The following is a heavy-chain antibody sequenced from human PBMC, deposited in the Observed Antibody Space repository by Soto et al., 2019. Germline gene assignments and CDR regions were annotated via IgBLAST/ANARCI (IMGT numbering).Heavy chain of an antibody. D-gene: IGHD2-8*02. CDR1: GFTFSDYY. CDR2: ISRSGNTI. J-gene: IGHJ1*01. V-gene: IGHV3-11*01. CDR3: AMEYCTGGNCYTYFQH. Sequence: QVQLVESGGGLVKPGGSLRLSCGASGFTFSDYYMSWIRQAPGKGLEWVSYISRSGNTIYYADSVKGRFTISRDDAKNSLYLQMNSLGAEDTAVYYCAMEYCTGGNCYTYFQHWGQGTLVTVSS.